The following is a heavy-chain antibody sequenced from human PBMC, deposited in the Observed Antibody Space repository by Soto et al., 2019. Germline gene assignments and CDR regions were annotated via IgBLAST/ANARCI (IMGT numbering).Heavy chain of an antibody. CDR1: VGSISSSY. CDR2: IHYTGIT. Sequence: ETLSLTCTVSVGSISSSYWGWIRQPPGKALEWIGYIHYTGITSYNPSLKIRVIISEDTSTNQFSLKLSSVTAAYTAVCYSSRRYEFLSCYYDFWGEATLVTLSS. CDR3: SRRYEFLSCYYDF. D-gene: IGHD3-3*01. J-gene: IGHJ4*02. V-gene: IGHV4-59*01.